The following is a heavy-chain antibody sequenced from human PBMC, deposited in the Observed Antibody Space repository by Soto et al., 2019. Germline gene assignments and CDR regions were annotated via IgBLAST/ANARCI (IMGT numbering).Heavy chain of an antibody. D-gene: IGHD5-12*01. Sequence: SETLSLTCAVYGGSFSGYYWSWVRQPAGKGLEWIGRIFSSGGTSFNPSLESRVAMSVDTSKNHFSLNLSSVTAADMAVYYCAREGSYSAYNFAHGIQLWSFDFWGQGALVTVSS. CDR1: GGSFSGYY. J-gene: IGHJ4*02. V-gene: IGHV4-4*07. CDR3: AREGSYSAYNFAHGIQLWSFDF. CDR2: IFSSGGT.